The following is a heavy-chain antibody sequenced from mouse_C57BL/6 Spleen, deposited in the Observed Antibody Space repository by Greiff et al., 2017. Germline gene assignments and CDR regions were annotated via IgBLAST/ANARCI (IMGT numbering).Heavy chain of an antibody. CDR1: GYTFTSYT. D-gene: IGHD2-2*01. CDR3: AIYYGYDWFAY. Sequence: VKLQQSGAELARPGASVKMSCKASGYTFTSYTMHWVKQRPGQGLEWIGYINPSSGYTKYNQKFKDKATLTADKSSSTAYMQLSSLTSEDSAVYYCAIYYGYDWFAYWGQGTLVTVSA. V-gene: IGHV1-4*01. CDR2: INPSSGYT. J-gene: IGHJ3*01.